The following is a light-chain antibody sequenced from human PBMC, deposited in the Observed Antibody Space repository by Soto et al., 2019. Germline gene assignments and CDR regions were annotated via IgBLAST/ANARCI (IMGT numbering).Light chain of an antibody. CDR2: SVS. V-gene: IGLV2-14*01. Sequence: QSALTQPASVSGSPGQSITISCSGSSSDIGAYHHVAWFQQFPGKTPKLVIYSVSDRPSGVSYRFSGSKSGNTASLTISGLQADDEADYYCLSYTVSRSYVFGTGTKLTVL. CDR3: LSYTVSRSYV. CDR1: SSDIGAYHH. J-gene: IGLJ1*01.